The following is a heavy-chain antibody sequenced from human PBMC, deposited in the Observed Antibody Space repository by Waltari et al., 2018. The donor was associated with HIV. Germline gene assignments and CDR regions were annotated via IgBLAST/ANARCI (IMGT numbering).Heavy chain of an antibody. V-gene: IGHV3-23*01. Sequence: VQLLESGGCLVQPGGSLRPSFAASGFPVREYSLTCVLQAPGKGLEWVSAISPTGDSTSDADSVKGRFTISRDNSKNTVYLQMNSLRAEDTAIYYCAKKGHLSGGNWKRDYFDYWGQGTLVTVSS. CDR3: AKKGHLSGGNWKRDYFDY. D-gene: IGHD2-15*01. CDR2: ISPTGDST. CDR1: GFPVREYS. J-gene: IGHJ4*02.